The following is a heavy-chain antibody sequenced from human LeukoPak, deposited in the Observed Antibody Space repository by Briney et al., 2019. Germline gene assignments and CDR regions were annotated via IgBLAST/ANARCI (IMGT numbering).Heavy chain of an antibody. D-gene: IGHD3-3*01. CDR3: ARHIPVIWSSGYYYGMDV. Sequence: PSETLSLTCTVSGGSISNYYWSWIRQPPGKGLEWIGYISYSGSTNYNPSLRSRVAILEDTSRNQFSLRLNSVTAADTAVYYCARHIPVIWSSGYYYGMDVWGQGTTVTVSS. CDR2: ISYSGST. V-gene: IGHV4-59*08. CDR1: GGSISNYY. J-gene: IGHJ6*02.